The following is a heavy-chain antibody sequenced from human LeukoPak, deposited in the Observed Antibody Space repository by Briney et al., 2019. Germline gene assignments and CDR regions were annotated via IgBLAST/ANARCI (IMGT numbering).Heavy chain of an antibody. D-gene: IGHD3-22*01. V-gene: IGHV4-34*01. J-gene: IGHJ4*02. Sequence: SETLSLTCAVYGGSFSGYYWIWIHQPPGKGLEWIGEINHSGSTNYNPSLKSRVTISVDTSKNQFSLKLSSVTAADTAVYYCPYYYDSSGYYGYWGQGTLVTVSS. CDR1: GGSFSGYY. CDR3: PYYYDSSGYYGY. CDR2: INHSGST.